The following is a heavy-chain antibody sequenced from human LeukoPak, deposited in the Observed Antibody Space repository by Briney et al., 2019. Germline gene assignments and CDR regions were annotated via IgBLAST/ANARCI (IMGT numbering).Heavy chain of an antibody. CDR2: IIPIFGTA. CDR1: GGTFSSYA. V-gene: IGHV1-69*06. J-gene: IGHJ4*02. Sequence: SVKVSCKASGGTFSSYAISWVRQAPGQGLEWMGGIIPIFGTANYAQKFQGRVTITADKSTSTAYMELSSLRSEDTAVYYCARGYYYGSGSYNPYDYWAREPWSPSPQ. D-gene: IGHD3-10*01. CDR3: ARGYYYGSGSYNPYDY.